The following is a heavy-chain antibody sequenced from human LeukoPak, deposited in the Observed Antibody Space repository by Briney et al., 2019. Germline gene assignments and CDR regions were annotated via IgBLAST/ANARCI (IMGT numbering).Heavy chain of an antibody. J-gene: IGHJ4*02. D-gene: IGHD5-12*01. CDR1: GGSISSYY. Sequence: SETLSLTCTVSGGSISSYYWSWIRQPPGKGLEWIGYIYYSGSTNYNPSLKSRVTISVDTSKNQFSLKLSSVTAADTAVYYCASALVATRSAYWGQGTLVTVSS. V-gene: IGHV4-59*01. CDR2: IYYSGST. CDR3: ASALVATRSAY.